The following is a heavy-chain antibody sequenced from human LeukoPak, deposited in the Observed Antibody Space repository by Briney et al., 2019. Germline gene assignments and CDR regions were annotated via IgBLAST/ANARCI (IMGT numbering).Heavy chain of an antibody. J-gene: IGHJ4*02. Sequence: GRSLRLSCAASGFTFSSYTMHWVRQAPGKGLEWVAVMSNDGNYYADSEKGRFTISRDNSKNTLYLQMNSLRPEDTATYYCARDGGGGGSYPDYWGQGTLVTVSS. D-gene: IGHD1-26*01. CDR1: GFTFSSYT. CDR2: MSNDGN. CDR3: ARDGGGGGSYPDY. V-gene: IGHV3-30*04.